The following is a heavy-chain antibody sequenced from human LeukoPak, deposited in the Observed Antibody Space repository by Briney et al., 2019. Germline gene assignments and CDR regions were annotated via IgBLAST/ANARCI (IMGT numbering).Heavy chain of an antibody. CDR3: AKIHSSSEGVDY. J-gene: IGHJ4*02. Sequence: PGRSLRLSCAASGFTFSSYGMHWVRQAPGKGLEWVAVISYDGSNKYYADSVKGRFTISRDNSKNTLYLQMNSLRAEDTAVYYCAKIHSSSEGVDYWGQGTLVTVSS. V-gene: IGHV3-30*18. CDR2: ISYDGSNK. CDR1: GFTFSSYG. D-gene: IGHD2-2*01.